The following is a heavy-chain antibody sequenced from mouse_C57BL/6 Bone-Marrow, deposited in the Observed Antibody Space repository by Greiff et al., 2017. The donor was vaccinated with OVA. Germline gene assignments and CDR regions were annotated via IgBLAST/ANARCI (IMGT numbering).Heavy chain of an antibody. V-gene: IGHV1-69*01. CDR2: IDPSDSYT. J-gene: IGHJ1*03. Sequence: QVQLQQPGAELVMPGASVKLSCKASGYTFTSYWMHWVKQRPGQGLEWIGEIDPSDSYTNYNQKFKGKSTLTVDKSSSTAYMQLSSLTSEDSAVYYCARYDCPTVYFDVWGTGTTVTVSS. CDR3: ARYDCPTVYFDV. D-gene: IGHD2-4*01. CDR1: GYTFTSYW.